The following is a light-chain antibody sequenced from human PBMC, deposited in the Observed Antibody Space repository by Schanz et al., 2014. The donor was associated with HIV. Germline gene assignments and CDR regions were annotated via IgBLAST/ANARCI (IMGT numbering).Light chain of an antibody. Sequence: QSALTQPASVSGSPGQSITISCTGTSSDVGAYNYVSWYQQYPGKAPKLMIYDVSNRPSGVSNRFSGSKSGNTASLTISGRQAEDEADYYCSSYTSSSTGVFGTGTKVTVL. J-gene: IGLJ1*01. CDR2: DVS. V-gene: IGLV2-14*03. CDR3: SSYTSSSTGV. CDR1: SSDVGAYNY.